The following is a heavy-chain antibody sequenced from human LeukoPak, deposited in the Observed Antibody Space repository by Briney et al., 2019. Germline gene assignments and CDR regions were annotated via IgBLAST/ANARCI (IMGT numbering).Heavy chain of an antibody. D-gene: IGHD2-2*02. CDR2: IDHSGTT. J-gene: IGHJ6*03. V-gene: IGHV4-34*01. CDR3: ATGRNGVVPAPILGVGPWYNYHYMDV. Sequence: SETLSLTCVVYGGSFSGYYWTWIRQPPGKGLEWIGEIDHSGTTNYNPSLKSRVTMSVDTSKNQFSLMVSSVTAADTAVYYCATGRNGVVPAPILGVGPWYNYHYMDVWGKGTAVTVSS. CDR1: GGSFSGYY.